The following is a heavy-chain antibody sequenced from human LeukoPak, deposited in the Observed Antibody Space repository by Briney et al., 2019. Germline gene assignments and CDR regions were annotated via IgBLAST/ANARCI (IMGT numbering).Heavy chain of an antibody. CDR1: GGSISSYY. CDR2: IYYSGST. D-gene: IGHD4-17*01. J-gene: IGHJ4*02. V-gene: IGHV4-59*01. Sequence: PSETLSLTCAVSGGSISSYYRSWIRQPPGKGLEWIGYIYYSGSTNYNPSLKSRVTISVDTSKSQFSLKLSSVTAADTAVYYCARTHYGFDYWGQGTLVTVSS. CDR3: ARTHYGFDY.